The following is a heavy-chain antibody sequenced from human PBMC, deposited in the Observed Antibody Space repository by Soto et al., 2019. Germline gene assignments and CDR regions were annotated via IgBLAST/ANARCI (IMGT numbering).Heavy chain of an antibody. Sequence: SETLSLTCTVSGGSISSYYWSWIRQPPGKGLEWIGYIYYSGSTNYNPSLKSRVTISVDTSKNQFSLKLSSVTAADTAVYYCARAVSRWDYYDSSGYKFDYWGQGTLVTVSS. CDR3: ARAVSRWDYYDSSGYKFDY. D-gene: IGHD3-22*01. CDR1: GGSISSYY. J-gene: IGHJ4*02. V-gene: IGHV4-59*01. CDR2: IYYSGST.